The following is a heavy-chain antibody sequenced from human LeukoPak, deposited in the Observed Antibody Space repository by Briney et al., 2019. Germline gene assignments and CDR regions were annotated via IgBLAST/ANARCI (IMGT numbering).Heavy chain of an antibody. Sequence: SQTLSLTCAVSGGSISSGGYSWSWIRQPPGKGLEWIGYIYHSGSTYYNPSLKSRVTISVDRSKNQFSLKLSPVTAADTAVYYCARVKVDTAMVIDYWGQGTLVTVSS. CDR2: IYHSGST. CDR1: GGSISSGGYS. J-gene: IGHJ4*02. D-gene: IGHD5-18*01. CDR3: ARVKVDTAMVIDY. V-gene: IGHV4-30-2*01.